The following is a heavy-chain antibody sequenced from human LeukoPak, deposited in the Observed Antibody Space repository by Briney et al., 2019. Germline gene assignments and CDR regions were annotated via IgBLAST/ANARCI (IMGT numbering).Heavy chain of an antibody. D-gene: IGHD3-9*01. Sequence: PGASLRLSCAASGFTFSSYAMSWVRQAPGKGLEWVSAISGSGGSTYYADSVKGRFTISRDNAKNSLFLQMNSLRAEDTAVYYCARHGATTIRSGWFDRWGQGTLVTVSS. V-gene: IGHV3-23*01. J-gene: IGHJ5*02. CDR1: GFTFSSYA. CDR3: ARHGATTIRSGWFDR. CDR2: ISGSGGST.